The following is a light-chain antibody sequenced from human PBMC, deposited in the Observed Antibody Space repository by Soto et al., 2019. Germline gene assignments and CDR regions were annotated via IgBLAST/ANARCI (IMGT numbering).Light chain of an antibody. CDR2: EVS. V-gene: IGLV2-14*01. J-gene: IGLJ2*01. Sequence: QSALTQPASVSGSPGQSITISCIGSSSDVGGYNYVSWYHHHPGRVPKPMIFEVSDRPSGVSSRFSGSKSGNTAYLTISGLQAEDEADYYCSSFSSTSTIVFGGGTKLTVL. CDR3: SSFSSTSTIV. CDR1: SSDVGGYNY.